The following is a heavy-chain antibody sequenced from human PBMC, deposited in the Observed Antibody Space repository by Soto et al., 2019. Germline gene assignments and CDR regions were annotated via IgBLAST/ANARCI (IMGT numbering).Heavy chain of an antibody. CDR2: ISWNSGSI. CDR1: GFTFDDYA. CDR3: AKASVGVVITPFDY. J-gene: IGHJ4*02. V-gene: IGHV3-9*01. Sequence: SLRLSCAASGFTFDDYAMHWVRQAPGKGLEWVSGISWNSGSIGYADSVKGRFTISRDNTKNSLYLQMNSLRAEDTALYYCAKASVGVVITPFDYWGQGTLVTVSS. D-gene: IGHD3-3*01.